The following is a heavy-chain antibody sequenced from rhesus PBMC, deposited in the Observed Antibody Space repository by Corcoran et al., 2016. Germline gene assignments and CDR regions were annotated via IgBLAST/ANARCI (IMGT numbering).Heavy chain of an antibody. CDR3: ARNPGYSYSYNRFDV. Sequence: QVQLQESGPGLVKPSETLSLTCAVSGGSISGYYWNWIRQPPGKGREGIGYIGGSSGRTSYHPTPKTRVTISTATAKNQFSLKLSSVTAADTAVYYCARNPGYSYSYNRFDVWGAGVLVTVSS. CDR1: GGSISGYY. J-gene: IGHJ5-1*01. D-gene: IGHD5-12*01. CDR2: IGGSSGRT. V-gene: IGHV4-165*02.